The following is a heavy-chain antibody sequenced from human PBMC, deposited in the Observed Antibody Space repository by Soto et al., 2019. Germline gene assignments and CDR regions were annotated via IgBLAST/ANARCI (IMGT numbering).Heavy chain of an antibody. CDR3: ARDIGRRYSGLGFDP. V-gene: IGHV3-7*03. CDR1: GFTFSSYW. J-gene: IGHJ5*02. CDR2: IKQDGSEK. Sequence: EVQLVESGGGLVQPGGSLRLSCAASGFTFSSYWMSWVRQAPGKGLEWVANIKQDGSEKYYVDSVKGRFTISRDNAKNSLYLQMNSLRAEDTAVYYCARDIGRRYSGLGFDPWGQGTLVTVSS. D-gene: IGHD6-13*01.